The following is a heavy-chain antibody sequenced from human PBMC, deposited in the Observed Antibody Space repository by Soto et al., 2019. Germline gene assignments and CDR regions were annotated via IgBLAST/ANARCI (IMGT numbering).Heavy chain of an antibody. V-gene: IGHV4-59*01. D-gene: IGHD3-3*01. CDR2: IYYSGST. J-gene: IGHJ5*02. CDR3: ARTSANYDFWSGYPPNGNWFDP. Sequence: SETLSLTCTVSGGSISSYYWSWIRQPPGKGLEWIGYIYYSGSTNYNPSLKSRVTISVDTSKNQFSLKLSSVTAADTAVYYCARTSANYDFWSGYPPNGNWFDPWGQGTLVTVSS. CDR1: GGSISSYY.